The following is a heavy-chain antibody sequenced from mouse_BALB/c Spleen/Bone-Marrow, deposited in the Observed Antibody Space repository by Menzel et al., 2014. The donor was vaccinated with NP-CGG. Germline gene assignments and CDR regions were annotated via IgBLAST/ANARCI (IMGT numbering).Heavy chain of an antibody. D-gene: IGHD4-1*01. CDR3: ARGDWDDAY. CDR2: IDTSDSYT. V-gene: IGHV1-69*01. J-gene: IGHJ3*01. CDR1: GYTFTDYW. Sequence: QVQLQQSGAELVMPGASVKMSCKASGYTFTDYWMHWVKQRPGQSLEWIGAIDTSDSYTSYNQKFKGKATLTVDESSSTAYMQLSSLTSEDSAVYYCARGDWDDAYWGQGTLVTVSA.